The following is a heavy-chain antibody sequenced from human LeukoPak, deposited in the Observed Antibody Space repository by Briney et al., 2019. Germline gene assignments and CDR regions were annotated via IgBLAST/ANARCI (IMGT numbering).Heavy chain of an antibody. J-gene: IGHJ4*02. CDR3: AKALAYCGGDCYSFDY. CDR2: IYPGDSDT. D-gene: IGHD2-21*02. V-gene: IGHV5-51*01. CDR1: GYSFTSYW. Sequence: GESLKISCKGSGYSFTSYWIGWVRQMPGKGLEWMGIIYPGDSDTRYSPSFQGQVTISADKSISTAYLRWSSLKASDTAMYYCAKALAYCGGDCYSFDYWGQGTLVTVPS.